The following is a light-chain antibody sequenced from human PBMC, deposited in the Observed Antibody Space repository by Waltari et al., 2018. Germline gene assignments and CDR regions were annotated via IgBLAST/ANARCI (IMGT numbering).Light chain of an antibody. Sequence: IQMTQSPPTVSASVGARVPLTCRASQTINTWLAWYQQKPGKAPTLLIYKASRLQSGVPSRFSGSESGTEFTLTISSLQPEDFGTYYCQQYDTYPLTFGGGTRVEI. CDR2: KAS. CDR3: QQYDTYPLT. CDR1: QTINTW. V-gene: IGKV1-5*03. J-gene: IGKJ4*01.